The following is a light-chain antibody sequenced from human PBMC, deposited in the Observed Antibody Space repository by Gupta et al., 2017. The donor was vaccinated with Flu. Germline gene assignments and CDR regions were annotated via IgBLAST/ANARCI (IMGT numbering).Light chain of an antibody. V-gene: IGKV3-20*01. CDR3: QQDGSSPRT. CDR2: GAS. Sequence: EIVLTQSPGTLSLSPGDRATISCRASQSIRSSQLAWYQQEPGQAPRLLIYGASSRATGIPDRFSGSGSGTDFTLTISRLEPEDFAVYYCQQDGSSPRTFGRGTKVEI. J-gene: IGKJ1*01. CDR1: QSIRSSQ.